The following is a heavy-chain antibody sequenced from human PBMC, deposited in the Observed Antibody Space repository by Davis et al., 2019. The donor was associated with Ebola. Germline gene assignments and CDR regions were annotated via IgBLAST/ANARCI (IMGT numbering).Heavy chain of an antibody. V-gene: IGHV4-59*01. J-gene: IGHJ3*02. CDR2: IYYSGST. CDR1: GGSISSYY. CDR3: ARDRPTGGAFDI. Sequence: MPAGSLRLSCTVSGGSISSYYWSWIRQPPGKGLEWIGYIYYSGSTNYNPSLKSRVTISVDTSKNQFSLKLSSVTAADTAVYYCARDRPTGGAFDIWGQGTMVTVSS. D-gene: IGHD6-6*01.